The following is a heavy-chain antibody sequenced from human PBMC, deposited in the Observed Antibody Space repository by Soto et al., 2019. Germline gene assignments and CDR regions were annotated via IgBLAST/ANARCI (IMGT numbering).Heavy chain of an antibody. CDR3: ARALRGYSGYWFDP. CDR1: GGSISSYY. D-gene: IGHD5-12*01. J-gene: IGHJ5*02. V-gene: IGHV4-59*01. Sequence: LETLSLTCTVSGGSISSYYWSWIRQPPGKGLEWIGYLYYNGSTSYSPSLKSRVTISVDTSKNQFSLKLNSVTAADTAVYYCARALRGYSGYWFDPWGQGTLVTVSS. CDR2: LYYNGST.